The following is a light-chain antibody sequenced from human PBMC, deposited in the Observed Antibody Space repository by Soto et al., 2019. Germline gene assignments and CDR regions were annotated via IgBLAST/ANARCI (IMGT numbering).Light chain of an antibody. Sequence: EIVMTQSPATLSMSPGERATLSCRASQSVSSNLAWYQQKPGQAPRLLIYGASTRATGIPARFSGSGSGTEFTLTISSLQSEDFAVYYCQQYNNWPGETFGGGTKVDIK. CDR1: QSVSSN. V-gene: IGKV3-15*01. CDR2: GAS. J-gene: IGKJ4*01. CDR3: QQYNNWPGET.